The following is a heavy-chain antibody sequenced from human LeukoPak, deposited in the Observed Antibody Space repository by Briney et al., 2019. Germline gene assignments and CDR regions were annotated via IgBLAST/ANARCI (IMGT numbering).Heavy chain of an antibody. D-gene: IGHD3-22*01. Sequence: SQTLSLTCTVSGGSISSSSYYWGWIRQPPGKGLEWIGSIYYSGSTYYNPSLKSRVTISVDTSKNQFSLKLSSVTAADTAVYYCARGGPDYYDSRGYGWFDPWGQGTLVTVSS. CDR3: ARGGPDYYDSRGYGWFDP. J-gene: IGHJ5*02. CDR1: GGSISSSSYY. CDR2: IYYSGST. V-gene: IGHV4-39*01.